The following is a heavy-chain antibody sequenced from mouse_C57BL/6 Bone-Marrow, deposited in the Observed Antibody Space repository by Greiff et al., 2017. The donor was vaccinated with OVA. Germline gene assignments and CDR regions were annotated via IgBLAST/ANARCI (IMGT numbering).Heavy chain of an antibody. D-gene: IGHD1-1*01. J-gene: IGHJ1*03. CDR3: ARDACDYYGSSYWYFDV. CDR2: SRNKANDYTT. V-gene: IGHV7-1*01. CDR1: GFTFSDFY. Sequence: EVKLVDSGGGLVQSGRSLRLSCATSGFTFSDFYMEWVRQAPGKGLEWIAASRNKANDYTTEYSASVKGRFIVSRDTSQSILYLQMNALRAEDTAIYYCARDACDYYGSSYWYFDVWGTGITVTVSS.